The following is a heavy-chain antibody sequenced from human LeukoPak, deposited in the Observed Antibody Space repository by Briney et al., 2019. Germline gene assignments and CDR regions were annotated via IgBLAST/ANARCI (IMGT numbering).Heavy chain of an antibody. J-gene: IGHJ4*02. D-gene: IGHD3-10*01. CDR2: ISSSGTTI. CDR3: TSRAGFTVIRGRRIEF. Sequence: PGGSLRLSCAASGFTFSSYWMRWVRQAPGKGLEWVSYISSSGTTIYYADSVKGRFTISRDNAKNSLYLHMSSLGAEDTAVYYCTSRAGFTVIRGRRIEFWGQGTLVTVSS. V-gene: IGHV3-48*04. CDR1: GFTFSSYW.